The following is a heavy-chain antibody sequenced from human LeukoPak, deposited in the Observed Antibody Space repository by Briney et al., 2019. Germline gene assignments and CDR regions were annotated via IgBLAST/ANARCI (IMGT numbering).Heavy chain of an antibody. J-gene: IGHJ6*02. CDR3: AKANYGDPQYYYYGMDV. Sequence: GRSLTLSCAASGFTFDYYAMHCARQAPGQGLVWVSGISWNSGSIGYADSVKGRFTISRDNAKNSLYLQMNSLRAEDTALYYCAKANYGDPQYYYYGMDVWGQGTTVTVSS. D-gene: IGHD4-17*01. CDR2: ISWNSGSI. CDR1: GFTFDYYA. V-gene: IGHV3-9*01.